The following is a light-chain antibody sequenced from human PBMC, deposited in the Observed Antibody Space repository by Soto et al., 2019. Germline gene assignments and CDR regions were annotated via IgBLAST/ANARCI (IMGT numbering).Light chain of an antibody. V-gene: IGLV2-11*01. J-gene: IGLJ1*01. CDR2: DVT. CDR3: SSYMRTSRYV. Sequence: SVLTQPHSVTGSPGQSVTISCTGTSSDVGGYSYVSWYQQHPGKAPQLIIYDVTERPSGVPDRFSGSKSGNTASLTISGFQAEDEADYYCSSYMRTSRYVFGAGSKVTVL. CDR1: SSDVGGYSY.